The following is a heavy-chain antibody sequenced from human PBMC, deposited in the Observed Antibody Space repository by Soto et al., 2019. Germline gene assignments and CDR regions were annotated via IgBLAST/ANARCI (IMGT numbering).Heavy chain of an antibody. J-gene: IGHJ4*02. Sequence: QVQLQESGPGLVKPSETLSLTCTVSGGSISSYYWSWIRQPPGTGLEWIGYIYYSGSTNYNPSLKSRVTIAVDTSKNQFSLQLSSVTAADTAVYYWARLEYSSGWYRFGYWCQGTLVTVSS. CDR3: ARLEYSSGWYRFGY. CDR1: GGSISSYY. V-gene: IGHV4-59*01. CDR2: IYYSGST. D-gene: IGHD6-19*01.